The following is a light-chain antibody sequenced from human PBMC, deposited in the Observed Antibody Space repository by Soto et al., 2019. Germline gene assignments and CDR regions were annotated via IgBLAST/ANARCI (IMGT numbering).Light chain of an antibody. V-gene: IGKV1-39*01. CDR1: QSISTY. CDR3: QQSYSTYRT. Sequence: DIQMTQSPSSLSASVGDRVTITCRASQSISTYLNWYQQKPGKAPKLLIYAASSLQSGVQSRFSGSGSGTDFTLTISSLQPEDFATYYCQQSYSTYRTFGQGTKVEIK. CDR2: AAS. J-gene: IGKJ1*01.